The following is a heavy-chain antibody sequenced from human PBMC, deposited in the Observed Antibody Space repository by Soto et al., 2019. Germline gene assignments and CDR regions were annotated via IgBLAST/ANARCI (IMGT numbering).Heavy chain of an antibody. Sequence: SETLSLTCAVYGGSFSGYYWSWIRQPPGKGLEWIGEINHSGSTNYNLSLKSRVTISVDTSKNQFSLKLSSVTAADTAVYYCARGPAAIFGDAFDIWGQGTMVTVSS. V-gene: IGHV4-34*01. D-gene: IGHD3-10*02. CDR2: INHSGST. J-gene: IGHJ3*02. CDR1: GGSFSGYY. CDR3: ARGPAAIFGDAFDI.